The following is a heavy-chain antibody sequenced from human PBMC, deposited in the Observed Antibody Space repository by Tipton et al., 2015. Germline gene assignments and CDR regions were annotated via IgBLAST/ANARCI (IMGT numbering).Heavy chain of an antibody. Sequence: TLSLTCTVSGGSISTYYWSWIRQPPGKGLEWIGCIYYSGNTYYNPSLKSRVTISVDTSKNQFSLKLSSVTAADTAVYYCATEGFGRWFDPWGQGTLVTVSS. J-gene: IGHJ5*02. V-gene: IGHV4-59*06. CDR3: ATEGFGRWFDP. CDR1: GGSISTYY. CDR2: IYYSGNT. D-gene: IGHD3-10*01.